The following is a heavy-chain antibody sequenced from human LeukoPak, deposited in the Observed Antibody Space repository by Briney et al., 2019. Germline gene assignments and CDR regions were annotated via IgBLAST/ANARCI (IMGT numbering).Heavy chain of an antibody. J-gene: IGHJ6*02. CDR2: ISYDGSNK. CDR3: AKDLSYYDFWSGSKHYYYGMDV. D-gene: IGHD3-3*01. V-gene: IGHV3-30*18. Sequence: PGGSPRLSCAASGFTFSSYGMHWVRQAPGKGLEWVAVISYDGSNKYYADSVKGRFTISRDNSKNTLYLQMNSLRAEDTAVYYCAKDLSYYDFWSGSKHYYYGMDVWGQGTTVTVSS. CDR1: GFTFSSYG.